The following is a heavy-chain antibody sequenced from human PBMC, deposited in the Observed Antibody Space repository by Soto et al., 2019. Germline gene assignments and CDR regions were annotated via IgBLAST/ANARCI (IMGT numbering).Heavy chain of an antibody. J-gene: IGHJ4*02. D-gene: IGHD1-7*01. CDR1: GYSFTSNW. CDR2: IYPGDSDT. CDR3: ARLARTVLGTITRSPSGYFDY. Sequence: GESLKISCKTSGYSFTSNWIGWVRQMPGKVLEWMGIIYPGDSDTRYSPSFQGHVSISADKSIITAYLHWSSLKASDTAMYYCARLARTVLGTITRSPSGYFDYWDKGTLVTVSS. V-gene: IGHV5-51*01.